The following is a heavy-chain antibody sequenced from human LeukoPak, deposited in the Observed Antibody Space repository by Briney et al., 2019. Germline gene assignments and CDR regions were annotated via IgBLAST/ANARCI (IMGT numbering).Heavy chain of an antibody. CDR2: IHYDGTNE. CDR3: VNSGFDP. V-gene: IGHV3-30*02. D-gene: IGHD3-10*01. CDR1: GFTFSNYG. Sequence: GGSLRLSCAASGFTFSNYGMHWVRQAPGKGLEWVSFIHYDGTNEYYADSVKGRFTISRDNFKNTLYLQMNDLRVEDTALYYCVNSGFDPWGQGTLVTVSS. J-gene: IGHJ5*01.